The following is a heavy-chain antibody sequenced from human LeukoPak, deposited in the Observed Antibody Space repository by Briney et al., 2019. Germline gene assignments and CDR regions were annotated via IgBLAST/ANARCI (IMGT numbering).Heavy chain of an antibody. J-gene: IGHJ4*02. CDR2: ISFDGSTK. Sequence: GGSLRLSCAASGFTFSSYAMHWFRQTPGRGLEWVAVISFDGSTKYYGGSMKGRFTISRDNSKNSLYLQMNSLRAEDTAVYYCAREGEFHSSSFDYWGQGTLVTVSS. D-gene: IGHD5-18*01. CDR1: GFTFSSYA. CDR3: AREGEFHSSSFDY. V-gene: IGHV3-30*03.